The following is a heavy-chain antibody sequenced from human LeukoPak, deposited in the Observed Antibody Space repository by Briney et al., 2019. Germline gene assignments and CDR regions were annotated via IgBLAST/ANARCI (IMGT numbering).Heavy chain of an antibody. Sequence: SETLSLTCGVSGYSISSGYYLGWIRQRPGKGLEWIGRNYHSGSTPYNASLKSRVTISIDISKNQFSLRLNSVTAADTAVYYCARGPTVEYFDHWGQGTLVTVSS. CDR1: GYSISSGYY. CDR3: ARGPTVEYFDH. V-gene: IGHV4-38-2*01. J-gene: IGHJ4*02. CDR2: NYHSGST. D-gene: IGHD4-23*01.